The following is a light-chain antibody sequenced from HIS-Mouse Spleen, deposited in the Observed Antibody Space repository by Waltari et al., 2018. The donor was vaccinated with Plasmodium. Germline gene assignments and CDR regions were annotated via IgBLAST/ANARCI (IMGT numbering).Light chain of an antibody. CDR2: AAS. V-gene: IGKV1-8*01. CDR3: QQYYSYPFT. CDR1: QGISSY. J-gene: IGKJ3*01. Sequence: AIRMTQSPSSFSASTGDRVPITCRASQGISSYLAWYQQKPGKATKLLIYAASTLQSGVPSRFSGSGSGTDFTLTISCLQSEDFATYYCQQYYSYPFTFGPGTKVDIK.